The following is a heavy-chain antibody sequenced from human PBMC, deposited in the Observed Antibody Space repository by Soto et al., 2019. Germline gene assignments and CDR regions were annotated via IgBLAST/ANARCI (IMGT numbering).Heavy chain of an antibody. CDR2: INHMGST. CDR1: GGSFKGYS. Sequence: QVQLQQWGAGLLKPSETLSLTCAVYGGSFKGYSWTWIRQPPGKGLEWIGEINHMGSTQYNPSLKRRVTISVYTSRNQFSLKLSSVTAADTAVYFCARPPYAFGFDIWGQGTVVTVSS. J-gene: IGHJ3*02. CDR3: ARPPYAFGFDI. D-gene: IGHD3-16*01. V-gene: IGHV4-34*01.